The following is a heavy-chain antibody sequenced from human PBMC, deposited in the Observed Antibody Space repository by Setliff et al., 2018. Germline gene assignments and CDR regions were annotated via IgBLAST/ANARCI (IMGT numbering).Heavy chain of an antibody. V-gene: IGHV1-2*02. CDR3: AAYLGSDPMSNWFDL. D-gene: IGHD5-12*01. Sequence: ASVKVSCKASKNTFTGYYMNWGRQAPGQRPEWMGWINPKSGGANYAQNFQDRITMTRDTSNSKVYMELTRLRFDDTAVYSCAAYLGSDPMSNWFDLWGQGTLVTVSS. CDR1: KNTFTGYY. J-gene: IGHJ5*02. CDR2: INPKSGGA.